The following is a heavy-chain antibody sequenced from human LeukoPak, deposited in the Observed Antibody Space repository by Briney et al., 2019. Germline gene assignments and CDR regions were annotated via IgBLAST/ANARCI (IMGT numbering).Heavy chain of an antibody. Sequence: PSETLSLTCTVSGGSISSYYWSWIRQPAGKGLEWIGRIYTSGSTNYNPSLKSRVTMSVDSSKNKFSLKLSSVTAAGTAVEYCAGETDIVVGPALWGQGTLVTVSS. V-gene: IGHV4-4*07. CDR1: GGSISSYY. CDR2: IYTSGST. CDR3: AGETDIVVGPAL. J-gene: IGHJ4*02. D-gene: IGHD2-2*01.